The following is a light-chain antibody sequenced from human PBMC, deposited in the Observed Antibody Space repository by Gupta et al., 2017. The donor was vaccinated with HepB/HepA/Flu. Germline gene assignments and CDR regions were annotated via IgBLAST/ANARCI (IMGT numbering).Light chain of an antibody. CDR3: AAWDDSVSGRGL. V-gene: IGLV1-47*01. J-gene: IGLJ2*01. Sequence: QSVLTQPPSSSGAPGQRVTIYCSGRSSKFGSDYVHWYQQLPGTAPKLLIYRDNQRPSGVPDRFSGSKSGTSASLAISGLRSEDEAYYYCAAWDDSVSGRGLFGGGTKLTVL. CDR2: RDN. CDR1: SSKFGSDY.